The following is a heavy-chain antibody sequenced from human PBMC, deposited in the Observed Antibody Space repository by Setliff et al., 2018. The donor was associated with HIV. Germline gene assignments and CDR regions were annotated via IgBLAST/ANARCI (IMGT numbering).Heavy chain of an antibody. CDR3: ARLGAEDFSDYDWVDY. J-gene: IGHJ4*02. CDR1: GGSFSGYY. CDR2: INHSGDT. V-gene: IGHV4-34*01. Sequence: SATLSLTCAVYGGSFSGYYWSWIRQPPGKGLEWIGVINHSGDTNDNPSLTSRVTISVYTSKNQFSLNLNSVTAADTAVYYCARLGAEDFSDYDWVDYWGQGTLVTVSS. D-gene: IGHD5-12*01.